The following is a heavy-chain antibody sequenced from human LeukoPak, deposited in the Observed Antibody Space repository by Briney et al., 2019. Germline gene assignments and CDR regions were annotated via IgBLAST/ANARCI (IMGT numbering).Heavy chain of an antibody. CDR3: ARDPRYCSGGSCYFDY. D-gene: IGHD2-15*01. J-gene: IGHJ4*02. CDR2: ITNDGSST. Sequence: GGSLRLSCAASGLTFSSHWMHWVRQAPGKGLVWVSRITNDGSSTTYADSVKGRFTISRDNAKNMLYLQVNSLRAEDTAVYYCARDPRYCSGGSCYFDYWGQGTLVTVSS. CDR1: GLTFSSHW. V-gene: IGHV3-74*01.